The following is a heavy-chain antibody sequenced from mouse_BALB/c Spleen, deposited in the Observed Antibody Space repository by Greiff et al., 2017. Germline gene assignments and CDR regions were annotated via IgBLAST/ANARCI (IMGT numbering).Heavy chain of an antibody. CDR2: IYPGNSDT. J-gene: IGHJ4*01. CDR1: GYTFTSYW. D-gene: IGHD2-14*01. Sequence: VQLQQSGTVLARPGASVKMSCKASGYTFTSYWMHWVKQRPGQGLEWIGAIYPGNSDTSYNQKFKGKAKLTAVTSTSTAYMELSSLTNEDSAVYYCTRNYYRYDGAMDYWGQGTSVTVSS. V-gene: IGHV1-5*01. CDR3: TRNYYRYDGAMDY.